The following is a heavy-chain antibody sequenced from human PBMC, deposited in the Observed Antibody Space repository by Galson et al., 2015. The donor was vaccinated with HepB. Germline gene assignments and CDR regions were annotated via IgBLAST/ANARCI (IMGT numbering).Heavy chain of an antibody. CDR3: ARDFPDTAMVRY. D-gene: IGHD5-18*01. J-gene: IGHJ4*02. CDR1: GFTFSDYY. Sequence: SLRLSCAASGFTFSDYYMSWIRQAPGKGLEWVSYISSSSSYTNYADSVKGRFTISRDNAKNSLYLQMNSLRAEDTAVYYCARDFPDTAMVRYWGQGTLVTVSS. CDR2: ISSSSSYT. V-gene: IGHV3-11*05.